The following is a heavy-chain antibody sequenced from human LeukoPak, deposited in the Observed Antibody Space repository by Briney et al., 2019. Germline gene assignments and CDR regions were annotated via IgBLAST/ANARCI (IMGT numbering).Heavy chain of an antibody. CDR1: GFTFSSYA. CDR3: ARYRGRVGAALY. D-gene: IGHD1-26*01. Sequence: PGGSLRLSCAASGFTFSSYAMSWVRQAPGKGLEWVSAISGSGGSTYYADSVKGRFTISRDNSKNTLYLQMNSLRAEDTAVYYCARYRGRVGAALYWGQGTLVTVSS. V-gene: IGHV3-23*01. CDR2: ISGSGGST. J-gene: IGHJ4*02.